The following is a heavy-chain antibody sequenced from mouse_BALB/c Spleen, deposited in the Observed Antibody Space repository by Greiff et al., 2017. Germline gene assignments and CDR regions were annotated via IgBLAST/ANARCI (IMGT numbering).Heavy chain of an antibody. CDR3: ARDGRLAY. Sequence: QVQLKESGPELVKPGASVKMSCKASGYTFTDYVISWVKQRTGQGLEWIGEIYPGSGSTYYNEKFKGKATLTADKSSNTAYMQLSSLTSEDSAVYFCARDGRLAYWGQGTLVTVSA. CDR2: IYPGSGST. D-gene: IGHD1-2*01. J-gene: IGHJ3*01. V-gene: IGHV1-77*01. CDR1: GYTFTDYV.